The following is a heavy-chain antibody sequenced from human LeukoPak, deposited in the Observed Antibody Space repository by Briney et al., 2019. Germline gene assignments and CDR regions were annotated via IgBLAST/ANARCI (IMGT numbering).Heavy chain of an antibody. D-gene: IGHD2-2*01. J-gene: IGHJ4*02. CDR3: ARDSSTEYYFDS. CDR2: IYYSGST. Sequence: PSETLSLTCTVSGGSISSGGYYWSWIRQHPGKGLEWIGDIYYSGSTYYNPSLKSRVTISVDTSKKQFSLKLSSVTAADTAVYYCARDSSTEYYFDSWGQGTLVTVSS. CDR1: GGSISSGGYY. V-gene: IGHV4-31*03.